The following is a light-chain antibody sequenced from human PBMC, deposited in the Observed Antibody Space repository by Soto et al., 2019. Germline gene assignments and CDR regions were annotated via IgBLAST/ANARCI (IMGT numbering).Light chain of an antibody. J-gene: IGKJ1*01. CDR3: HQGYKTPQT. CDR2: GAS. Sequence: DIPMTQSPSSLSASVGDTVTITCRASETISNFLCWFQQRSGEAPRLLIYGASTLHSGVSSRFSGSGSGTDFTLTITGLQREDFATYYCHQGYKTPQTFGQGTRVEI. CDR1: ETISNF. V-gene: IGKV1-39*01.